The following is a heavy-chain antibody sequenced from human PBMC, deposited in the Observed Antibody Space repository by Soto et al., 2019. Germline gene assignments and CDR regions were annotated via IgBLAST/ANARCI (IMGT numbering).Heavy chain of an antibody. CDR1: GGSISSGSYY. Sequence: QLQLQESGPGLVKPSETLSLTCTVSGGSISSGSYYWAWIRQPPGKGLEWIGSMYYSGSTDYSPSLKSXXTXPXXTSKHRFSLKLSSVTAADTAVYYWARLGSSSFVKYWGQGTLVTVSS. V-gene: IGHV4-39*01. CDR3: ARLGSSSFVKY. CDR2: MYYSGST. J-gene: IGHJ4*02. D-gene: IGHD2-2*01.